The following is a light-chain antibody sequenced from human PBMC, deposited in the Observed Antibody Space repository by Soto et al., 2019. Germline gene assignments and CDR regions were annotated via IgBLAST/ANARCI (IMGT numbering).Light chain of an antibody. J-gene: IGKJ3*01. CDR1: QDIKTY. CDR2: GTF. Sequence: IQLTQSPSSLSASVGDRVSITCRASQDIKTYLAWYQQKKGKAPKLLISGTFTLQSGVPSRFNGSGSGTEFTLTISRLQPEDFATYYCQHLNNYPPFTFGPATKVDLE. V-gene: IGKV1-9*01. CDR3: QHLNNYPPFT.